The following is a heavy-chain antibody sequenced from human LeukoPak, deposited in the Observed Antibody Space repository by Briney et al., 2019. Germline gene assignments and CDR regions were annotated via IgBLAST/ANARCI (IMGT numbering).Heavy chain of an antibody. CDR2: IHYSGRT. Sequence: SETLSLTCTVSGGSVSSSSCFWSWIRQPPGKGLEWIGYIHYSGRTNYNPSLESRVTISVDTSKNQFSLKLSSVTAADTAVYYCARGLVFDSSGYYFDYWGQGTLVTVSS. CDR3: ARGLVFDSSGYYFDY. CDR1: GGSVSSSSCF. J-gene: IGHJ4*02. D-gene: IGHD3-22*01. V-gene: IGHV4-61*01.